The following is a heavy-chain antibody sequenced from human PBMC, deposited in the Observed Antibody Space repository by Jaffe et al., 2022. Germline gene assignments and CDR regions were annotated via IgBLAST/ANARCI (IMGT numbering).Heavy chain of an antibody. J-gene: IGHJ4*02. V-gene: IGHV3-30*02. Sequence: QVQLVESGGGVVQPGGSLRLSCAASGFTFSSYGMHWVRQAPGKGLEWVAFIRYDGSNKYYADSVKGRFTISRDNSKNTLYLQMNSLRAEDTAVYYCAKDLFGSFGTVDGGYWGQGTLVTVSS. CDR2: IRYDGSNK. CDR1: GFTFSSYG. D-gene: IGHD3-16*01. CDR3: AKDLFGSFGTVDGGY.